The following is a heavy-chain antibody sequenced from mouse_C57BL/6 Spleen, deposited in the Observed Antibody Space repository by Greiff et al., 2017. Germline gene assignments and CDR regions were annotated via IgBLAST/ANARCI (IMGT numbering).Heavy chain of an antibody. CDR2: IDPETGGT. CDR1: GYTFTDYE. CDR3: TRTFYGGSLAWFAY. D-gene: IGHD1-1*01. V-gene: IGHV1-15*01. J-gene: IGHJ3*01. Sequence: QVQLQQSGAELVRPGASVTLSCKASGYTFTDYEMHWVKQTPVHGLEWIGAIDPETGGTAYNQKFKGKAILTADKSSSTAYMELRSLTSEDSAVYYCTRTFYGGSLAWFAYWGQGTLVTVSA.